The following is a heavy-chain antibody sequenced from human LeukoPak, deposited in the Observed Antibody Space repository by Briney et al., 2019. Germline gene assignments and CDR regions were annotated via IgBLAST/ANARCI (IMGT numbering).Heavy chain of an antibody. D-gene: IGHD1-26*01. CDR2: IKQGGSEK. Sequence: HPGGSLRLSCAASGFTFSSYWMSWVRQAPGKGLEWVANIKQGGSEKYYVDSVKGRFTISRDNSKNTLYLQMNSLRAEDTAVYYCARPGSGSYSYYDYWGQGTLVTVSS. J-gene: IGHJ4*02. CDR1: GFTFSSYW. CDR3: ARPGSGSYSYYDY. V-gene: IGHV3-7*01.